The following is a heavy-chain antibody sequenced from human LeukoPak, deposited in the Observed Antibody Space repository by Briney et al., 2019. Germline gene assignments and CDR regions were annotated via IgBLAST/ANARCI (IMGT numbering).Heavy chain of an antibody. J-gene: IGHJ4*02. V-gene: IGHV3-30*02. Sequence: AGGSLRLSCAASGFTFSTYGMNWVRQAPGKGLEWVAFIRYDGSNKYYADSVKGRFTISRDNSKNTLYLQMNSLRAEDTAVYYCARDFTDSGSYGDALRDFDYWGQGTLVTVSS. CDR3: ARDFTDSGSYGDALRDFDY. CDR2: IRYDGSNK. D-gene: IGHD1-26*01. CDR1: GFTFSTYG.